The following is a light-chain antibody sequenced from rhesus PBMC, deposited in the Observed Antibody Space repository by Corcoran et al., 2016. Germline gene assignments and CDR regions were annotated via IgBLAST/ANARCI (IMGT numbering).Light chain of an antibody. V-gene: IGKV1-74*01. CDR3: QHGYGTPYS. Sequence: DIQMTQSPSSLSASVGDRVTITCRASENVNNYLNWYQQKPGNAPKLLIYKASTLQSGVPSRFSGSGSGTYYPFTISSLQPEDVSTYYCQHGYGTPYSFGQGTKVEIK. J-gene: IGKJ2*01. CDR1: ENVNNY. CDR2: KAS.